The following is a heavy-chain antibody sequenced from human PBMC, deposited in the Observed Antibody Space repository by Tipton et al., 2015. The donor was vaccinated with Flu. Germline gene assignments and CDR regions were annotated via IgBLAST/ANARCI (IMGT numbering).Heavy chain of an antibody. V-gene: IGHV4-59*01. Sequence: TLSLTCTVSGGSISSYYWSWIRQPPGKGLEWIGYIYYSGSTNYNPSLKSRVTISVDTSKNQFSLKLSSVTAADTAVYYCARGGDWFREIDYWGQGTPVTVSS. J-gene: IGHJ4*02. CDR3: ARGGDWFREIDY. CDR1: GGSISSYY. D-gene: IGHD3-10*01. CDR2: IYYSGST.